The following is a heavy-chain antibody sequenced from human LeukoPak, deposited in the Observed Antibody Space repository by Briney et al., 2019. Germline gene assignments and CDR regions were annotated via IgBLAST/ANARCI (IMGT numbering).Heavy chain of an antibody. CDR3: ARQAAAGIY. CDR1: GYRLTSYW. D-gene: IGHD2-2*01. CDR2: IYPGDSDT. J-gene: IGHJ4*02. Sequence: GESLKISCKGSGYRLTSYWIGWVRQMPGKGLEWMGIIYPGDSDTSYSPSFKGQVTISADKSISTAYLQWRSLKAPDSAMYYCARQAAAGIYWGQGTLVTVSS. V-gene: IGHV5-51*01.